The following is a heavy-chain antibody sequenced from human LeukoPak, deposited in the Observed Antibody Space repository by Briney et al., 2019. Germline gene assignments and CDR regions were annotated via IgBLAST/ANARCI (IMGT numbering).Heavy chain of an antibody. CDR2: ISSSGSTI. D-gene: IGHD6-19*01. Sequence: GGSLRLSCAASGFTFSSYEMNWVRQAPGKGLEWVSYISSSGSTIYYADSVKGRFTISRDNAKNSLYLQMNSLRAEDTALYYCAKDSSGGDYYYYYMDVWGKGTTVTISS. CDR1: GFTFSSYE. V-gene: IGHV3-48*03. J-gene: IGHJ6*03. CDR3: AKDSSGGDYYYYYMDV.